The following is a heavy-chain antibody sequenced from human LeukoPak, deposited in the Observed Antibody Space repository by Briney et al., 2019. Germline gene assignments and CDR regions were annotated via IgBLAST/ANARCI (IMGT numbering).Heavy chain of an antibody. D-gene: IGHD2-2*01. Sequence: GASVKVSCKASGYTFTAYYMHWVRQAPGQGLEWMGWINPNTGGTNYAQQFQGRVTMTRDTSFSTAYMDLNRLTSDDTAVYYRARDPDVVVEPAAVRVDYWGQGTLVTVSA. CDR2: INPNTGGT. CDR1: GYTFTAYY. J-gene: IGHJ4*02. V-gene: IGHV1-2*02. CDR3: ARDPDVVVEPAAVRVDY.